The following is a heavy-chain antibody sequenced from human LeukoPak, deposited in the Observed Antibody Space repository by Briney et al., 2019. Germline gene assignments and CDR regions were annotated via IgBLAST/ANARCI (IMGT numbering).Heavy chain of an antibody. J-gene: IGHJ5*02. D-gene: IGHD4-17*01. V-gene: IGHV4-59*01. Sequence: WETLSLTCAVSGGSLSSYYWSWIRQPPGAGPEWIGYIYYTGSTNYDPSLKSRVTISVDTSKNQFSLKLSSVTAADTAVYYCARGGSGKMTTVTGNWFDPWGQGTLVTVSS. CDR1: GGSLSSYY. CDR2: IYYTGST. CDR3: ARGGSGKMTTVTGNWFDP.